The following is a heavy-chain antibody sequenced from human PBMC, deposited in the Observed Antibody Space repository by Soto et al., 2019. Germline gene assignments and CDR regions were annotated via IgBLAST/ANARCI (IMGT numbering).Heavy chain of an antibody. J-gene: IGHJ4*02. CDR2: IVPIYRTA. Sequence: SVRLSCTASLCTLSSNRINCVRPAPGQGLEWVGGIVPIYRTADYAQKFQGRVTITADESARTSYMELRSLKSQDTAVYYCANGPFTMTGSYFDYWGQGTQVTVSS. CDR1: LCTLSSNR. V-gene: IGHV1-69*13. CDR3: ANGPFTMTGSYFDY. D-gene: IGHD3-22*01.